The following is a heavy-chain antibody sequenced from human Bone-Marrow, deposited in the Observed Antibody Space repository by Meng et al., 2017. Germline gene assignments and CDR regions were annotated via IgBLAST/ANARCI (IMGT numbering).Heavy chain of an antibody. CDR3: AKELVSFATGGLDY. CDR1: GFTFSEYV. D-gene: IGHD2-8*01. CDR2: ICGNGDTT. V-gene: IGHV3-23*01. Sequence: GESLKISCAASGFTFSEYVMHWVRQAPGKGLKWVSRICGNGDTTNFAAFVNGRFTISRDNSKSTVYMQMNSLRVEDTAIYYCAKELVSFATGGLDYWGRGILVTVSS. J-gene: IGHJ4*02.